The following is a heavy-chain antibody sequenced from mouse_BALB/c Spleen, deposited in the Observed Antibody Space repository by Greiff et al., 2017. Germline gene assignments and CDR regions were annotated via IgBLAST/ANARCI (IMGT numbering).Heavy chain of an antibody. CDR2: INSNGGST. V-gene: IGHV5-6-3*01. CDR1: GFTFSSYG. CDR3: ARVGGAMDD. J-gene: IGHJ4*01. D-gene: IGHD3-3*01. Sequence: EVKLVESGGGLVQPGGSLKLSCAASGFTFSSYGMSWVRQTPDKRLELVATINSNGGSTYYPDSVKGRFTISRDNAKNTLYLQMSSLKSEDTAMYYCARVGGAMDDWGQGTSVTVSS.